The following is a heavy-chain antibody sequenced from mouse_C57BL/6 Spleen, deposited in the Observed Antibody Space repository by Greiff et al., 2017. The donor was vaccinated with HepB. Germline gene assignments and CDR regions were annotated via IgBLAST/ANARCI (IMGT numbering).Heavy chain of an antibody. V-gene: IGHV5-17*01. CDR2: ISSGSSTI. CDR1: GFTFSDYG. Sequence: DVQLQESGGGLVKPGGSLKLSCAASGFTFSDYGMHWVRQAPEKGLEWVAYISSGSSTIYYADTVKGRFTISRDNAKNTLFLQMTSLRSEDTAMYYCARRYYGSSSYWYFDVWGTGTTVTVSS. J-gene: IGHJ1*03. CDR3: ARRYYGSSSYWYFDV. D-gene: IGHD1-1*01.